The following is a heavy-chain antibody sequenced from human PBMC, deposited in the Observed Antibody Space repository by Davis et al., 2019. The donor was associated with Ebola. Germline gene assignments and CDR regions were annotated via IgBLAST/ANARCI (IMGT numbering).Heavy chain of an antibody. J-gene: IGHJ4*02. CDR2: ISGVSSYI. D-gene: IGHD4-17*01. Sequence: PGGSLRLSCAASGFTFSSYSMNWVRQAPGKGLEWVSSISGVSSYIYYADSVKGRFTISRDNAENSLYLQMNRLRADDTAVYYCARDQTRKYGEFKTLGTDYWGQGTLVTVSS. V-gene: IGHV3-21*01. CDR3: ARDQTRKYGEFKTLGTDY. CDR1: GFTFSSYS.